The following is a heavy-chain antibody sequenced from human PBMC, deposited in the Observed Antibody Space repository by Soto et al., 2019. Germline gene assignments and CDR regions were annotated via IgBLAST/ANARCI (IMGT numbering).Heavy chain of an antibody. Sequence: QVQLVQSGAEVKKPGSSVKVSCKASGGTFSSYAISWVRQAPGQGLEWMGGIIPIFGTANYAQKFQGRVTITADEPTSSAYMELSSLRPEDTAVDYCAETHYGGNAGYYYYGMDVWGQGTTVTVSS. D-gene: IGHD4-17*01. V-gene: IGHV1-69*12. CDR3: AETHYGGNAGYYYYGMDV. J-gene: IGHJ6*02. CDR1: GGTFSSYA. CDR2: IIPIFGTA.